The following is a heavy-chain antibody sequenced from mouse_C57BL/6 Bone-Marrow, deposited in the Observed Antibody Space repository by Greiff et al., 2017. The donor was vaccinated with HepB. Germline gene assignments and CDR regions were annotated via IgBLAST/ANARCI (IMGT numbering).Heavy chain of an antibody. J-gene: IGHJ3*01. CDR3: ATLLRSWFAY. V-gene: IGHV14-4*01. CDR1: GFNIKDDY. CDR2: IDPENGYT. Sequence: VQLQQSGAELVRPGASVKLSCTASGFNIKDDYMHWVKQRPEQGLEWIGWIDPENGYTEYASKFQGKATITADTSSNTAYLQLSSLTSEDTAFYYCATLLRSWFAYWGQGTLVTVSA. D-gene: IGHD1-1*01.